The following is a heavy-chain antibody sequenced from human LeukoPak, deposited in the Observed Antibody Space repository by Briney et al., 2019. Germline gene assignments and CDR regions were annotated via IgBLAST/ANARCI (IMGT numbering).Heavy chain of an antibody. CDR3: ARGLKYCSSTSCYMGGPFDY. Sequence: SETLSLTCAVYGGSFSGYYWSWIRQPPGKGLEWIGEINHSGSTNYNPSLKSRVTISVDTSKNQFSLKLSSVTAADAAVYYCARGLKYCSSTSCYMGGPFDYWGQGTLVTVSS. D-gene: IGHD2-2*02. V-gene: IGHV4-34*01. J-gene: IGHJ4*02. CDR1: GGSFSGYY. CDR2: INHSGST.